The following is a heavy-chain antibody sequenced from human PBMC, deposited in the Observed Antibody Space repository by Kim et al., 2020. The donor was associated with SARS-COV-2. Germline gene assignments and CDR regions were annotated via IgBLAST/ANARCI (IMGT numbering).Heavy chain of an antibody. J-gene: IGHJ4*02. Sequence: GGSLRLSCTASGLTFSYSWMNWVRPAPGKGLEWVANIKEDGSEKYYVESVKGRFTIYRDNAKNSLYLQMDSLRAEDTAGYYCVAGQSYWRQGTLLTVSS. V-gene: IGHV3-7*01. CDR2: IKEDGSEK. D-gene: IGHD6-13*01. CDR3: VAGQSY. CDR1: GLTFSYSW.